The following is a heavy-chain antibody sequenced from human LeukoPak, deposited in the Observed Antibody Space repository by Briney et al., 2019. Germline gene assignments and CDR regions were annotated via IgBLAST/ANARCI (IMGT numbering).Heavy chain of an antibody. CDR1: GFTFSSLW. CDR2: INQDGGTT. CDR3: TKDRQGPNQYHMDV. Sequence: GGSLRLSCAASGFTFSSLWMSWVRQAPGRGPEWVANINQDGGTTYYVASVKGRSTISRDNAKNSLSLQMSSLRAEDTAVYYCTKDRQGPNQYHMDVWGKGTTVTVSS. V-gene: IGHV3-7*01. J-gene: IGHJ6*03.